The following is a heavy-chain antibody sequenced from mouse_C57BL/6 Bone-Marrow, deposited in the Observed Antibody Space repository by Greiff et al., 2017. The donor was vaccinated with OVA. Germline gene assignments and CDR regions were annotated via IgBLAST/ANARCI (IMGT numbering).Heavy chain of an antibody. CDR3: AREFDYGSSYPRAMDY. V-gene: IGHV1-26*01. J-gene: IGHJ4*01. Sequence: EVQLQQSGPELVKPGASVKISCKASGYTFTDYYMNWVKQSHGKSLEWIGDINPNNGGTSYNQKFKGKATLTVDKSSSTAYMELRSLTSEDSAVYYCAREFDYGSSYPRAMDYWGQGTSVTVSS. CDR1: GYTFTDYY. D-gene: IGHD1-1*01. CDR2: INPNNGGT.